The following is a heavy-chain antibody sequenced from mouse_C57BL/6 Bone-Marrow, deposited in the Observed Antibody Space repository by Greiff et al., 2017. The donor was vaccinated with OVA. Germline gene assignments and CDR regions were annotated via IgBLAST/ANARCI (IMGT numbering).Heavy chain of an antibody. D-gene: IGHD6-5*01. V-gene: IGHV5-6*01. J-gene: IGHJ4*01. CDR1: GFTFSSYG. Sequence: EVKLMESGGDLVKPGGSLKLSCAASGFTFSSYGMSWVRQPPDKRLEWVATISSGGSYTYYPDSVKGRFTISRDNAKNTLYLQMSSLKSEYTAMYYCARYSPYDYYAMDYWGQGTSVTVSS. CDR3: ARYSPYDYYAMDY. CDR2: ISSGGSYT.